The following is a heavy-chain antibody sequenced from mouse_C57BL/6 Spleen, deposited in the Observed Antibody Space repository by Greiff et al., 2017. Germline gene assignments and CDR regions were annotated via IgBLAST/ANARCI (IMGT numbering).Heavy chain of an antibody. V-gene: IGHV1-15*01. J-gene: IGHJ1*03. CDR1: GYTFTDYE. D-gene: IGHD1-1*01. Sequence: QVQLQQSGAELVRPGASVTLSCKASGYTFTDYEMHWVKQTPVHGLEWIGAIDPETGGTAYNQKFKGKAILTADESSSTAYMELRSLTSEDSAVYYCTRGGMITTVVAGDWYCDVWGTGTTVTVSS. CDR2: IDPETGGT. CDR3: TRGGMITTVVAGDWYCDV.